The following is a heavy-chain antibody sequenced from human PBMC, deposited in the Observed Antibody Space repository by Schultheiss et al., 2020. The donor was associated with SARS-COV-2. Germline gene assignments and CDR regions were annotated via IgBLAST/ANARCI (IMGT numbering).Heavy chain of an antibody. Sequence: SETLSLTCAVYGGSFSGYYWSWIRQPPGKGLEWIGEINHSGSTNYNPSLKSRVTISVDTSKNQFSLKVTSVTAADTAVYYCARGEVAGATFDYWGQGTLVTVSS. CDR3: ARGEVAGATFDY. J-gene: IGHJ4*02. D-gene: IGHD2-15*01. CDR1: GGSFSGYY. V-gene: IGHV4-34*01. CDR2: INHSGST.